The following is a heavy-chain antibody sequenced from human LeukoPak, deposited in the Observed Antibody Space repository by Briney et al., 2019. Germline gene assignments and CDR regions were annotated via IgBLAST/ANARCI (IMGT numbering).Heavy chain of an antibody. J-gene: IGHJ5*02. CDR3: ASDGVSGYDRYYYDSSGYPLPNWFDP. D-gene: IGHD3-22*01. CDR2: INTNTGNP. V-gene: IGHV7-4-1*02. CDR1: GYTFTSYA. Sequence: LRASVKVSCKASGYTFTSYAMNWVRQAPGQGLEWMGWINTNTGNPTYAQGFTGRFVFSLDTSVSTAYLQISSLRAEDTAVYYCASDGVSGYDRYYYDSSGYPLPNWFDPWGQGTLVTVSS.